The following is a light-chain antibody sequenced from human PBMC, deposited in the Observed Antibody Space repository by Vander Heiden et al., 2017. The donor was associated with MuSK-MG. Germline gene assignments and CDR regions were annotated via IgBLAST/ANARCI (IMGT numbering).Light chain of an antibody. V-gene: IGKV3-11*01. Sequence: EIVLTQSPATLSLSPGDRATLSCRASQSVGGYLAWYQQKPGQAPRLLIYDASNRANGIPVRFSGSGYGTDFTLTSSRREPEDFAVYYGQQRSDWITFGGGTKVEIK. J-gene: IGKJ4*01. CDR2: DAS. CDR3: QQRSDWIT. CDR1: QSVGGY.